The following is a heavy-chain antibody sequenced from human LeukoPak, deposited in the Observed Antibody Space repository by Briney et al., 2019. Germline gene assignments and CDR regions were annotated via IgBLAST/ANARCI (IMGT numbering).Heavy chain of an antibody. J-gene: IGHJ3*02. Sequence: GGSLRLSCAASGFTFSSYWMSWVRQAPGKGLEWVANIKQDGSEKYYVDSVQGRFTISRDNAKNSLYLQMNSLRAEDTAVYYCARGPTTISGSRDAFDIWGQGTMVTVSS. V-gene: IGHV3-7*01. CDR3: ARGPTTISGSRDAFDI. CDR1: GFTFSSYW. CDR2: IKQDGSEK. D-gene: IGHD1-26*01.